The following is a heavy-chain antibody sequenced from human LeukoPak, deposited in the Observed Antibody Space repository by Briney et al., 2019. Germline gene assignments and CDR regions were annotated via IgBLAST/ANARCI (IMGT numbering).Heavy chain of an antibody. J-gene: IGHJ4*02. CDR2: IRYDGSNK. V-gene: IGHV3-30*02. CDR3: EKLGEKVLAAAGIFGD. CDR1: GFTFSNYG. D-gene: IGHD6-13*01. Sequence: PGGSLRLSCATSGFTFSNYGMHWVRQAPGKGLEWVAFIRYDGSNKYYADSVKGRFTISRDNSKNTLYLQMNSLRAEDTAVYYCEKLGEKVLAAAGIFGDWGQGTPVTVSS.